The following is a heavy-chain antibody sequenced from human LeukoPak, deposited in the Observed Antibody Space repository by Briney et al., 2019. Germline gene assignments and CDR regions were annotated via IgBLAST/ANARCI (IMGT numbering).Heavy chain of an antibody. CDR1: GYTFTSYD. D-gene: IGHD3-16*02. CDR3: ARGDYVWGSYRAPHDY. J-gene: IGHJ4*02. Sequence: ASVKVSCKASGYTFTSYDINWLRQATGQGLEWMGWMNPNSGNTGYAQKFQGRVTITRNTSISTAYMELSSLRSEDTAVYYCARGDYVWGSYRAPHDYWGQGTLVTVSS. CDR2: MNPNSGNT. V-gene: IGHV1-8*03.